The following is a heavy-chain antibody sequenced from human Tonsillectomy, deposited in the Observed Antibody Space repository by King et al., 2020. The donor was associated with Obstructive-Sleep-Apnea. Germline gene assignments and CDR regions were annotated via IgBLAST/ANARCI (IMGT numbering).Heavy chain of an antibody. CDR2: INSDGRST. CDR1: GLTFSSYW. J-gene: IGHJ4*02. D-gene: IGHD2/OR15-2a*01. CDR3: VREFSGSRYFDY. Sequence: VQLVESGGGLVQPGGSLRLSCAASGLTFSSYWMHWVRQAPGKGLVWVSRINSDGRSTNDADSVKGRFAISRDNANSTLYLQMNSLRTEDTAVYYCVREFSGSRYFDYWGQGTLVTVSS. V-gene: IGHV3-74*01.